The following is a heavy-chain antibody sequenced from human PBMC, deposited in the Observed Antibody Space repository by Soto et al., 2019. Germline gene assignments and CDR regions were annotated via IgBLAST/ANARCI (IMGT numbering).Heavy chain of an antibody. CDR1: GFTFDDYA. V-gene: IGHV3-9*01. D-gene: IGHD3-10*01. CDR3: AKDRFSFYYGSASYLFDY. J-gene: IGHJ4*02. CDR2: ISWNSGSI. Sequence: GGSLRLSCAASGFTFDDYAMHWVRQAPGKGLEWVSGISWNSGSIGYADSVKGRFTISRDNAKNSLYLQMNSLRAEDTALYYCAKDRFSFYYGSASYLFDYWGQRSLVT.